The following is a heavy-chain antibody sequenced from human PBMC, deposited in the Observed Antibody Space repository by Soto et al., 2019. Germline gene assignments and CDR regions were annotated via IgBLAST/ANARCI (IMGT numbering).Heavy chain of an antibody. Sequence: TMSLACTVSGGSIINAAYSWSWIRQPPGKGLEWIGYIYPSGMPFYNPSLRSRVTISIDRSNDQFSLNLKSVTAADTAVYYCARERGGYGLFDSWGQGTLVTVSS. CDR2: IYPSGMP. J-gene: IGHJ4*02. V-gene: IGHV4-30-2*01. CDR3: ARERGGYGLFDS. CDR1: GGSIINAAYS. D-gene: IGHD5-18*01.